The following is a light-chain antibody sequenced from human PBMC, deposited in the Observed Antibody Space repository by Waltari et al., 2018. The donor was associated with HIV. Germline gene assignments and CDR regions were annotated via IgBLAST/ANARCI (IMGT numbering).Light chain of an antibody. CDR1: TSDVGAHTS. Sequence: QSALTQPASVAGSPGQSITIPCTDTTSDVGAHTSVSSYQQRPGEAPKLILSDVTNRPSGVSNRFSGAKSDNTAFLTIAGRRPEDEAEYYCPSYTSGSSLNYIFGTGTKVTVL. J-gene: IGLJ1*01. V-gene: IGLV2-14*01. CDR3: PSYTSGSSLNYI. CDR2: DVT.